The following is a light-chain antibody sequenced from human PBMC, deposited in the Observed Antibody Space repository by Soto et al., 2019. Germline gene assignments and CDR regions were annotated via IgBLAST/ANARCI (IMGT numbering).Light chain of an antibody. CDR2: WAS. J-gene: IGKJ2*01. Sequence: DIVMTQSPDSLAVSLGERATINCKSSQSVLYSSNNKNYLAWYQQRPGQPPKLLIYWASTRESGVPDRFSGSGSGTEFSRTITSLQAEDVAVYHFQQYESTPPTFGQGTKLEIK. CDR3: QQYESTPPT. CDR1: QSVLYSSNNKNY. V-gene: IGKV4-1*01.